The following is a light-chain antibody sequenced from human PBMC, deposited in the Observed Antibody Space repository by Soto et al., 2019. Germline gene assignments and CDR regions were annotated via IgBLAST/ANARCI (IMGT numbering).Light chain of an antibody. CDR2: DAS. V-gene: IGKV1-33*01. CDR1: QDINNY. J-gene: IGKJ5*01. CDR3: QQYDFLAT. Sequence: DIQMTQSPSSLSASVGDRVTITCQASQDINNYLNWYQQKPGKAPELLIYDASNLQTGVPTRFRGSGAGKHFTFTISSLQPEDIATYFCQQYDFLATFGQGTRLEIQ.